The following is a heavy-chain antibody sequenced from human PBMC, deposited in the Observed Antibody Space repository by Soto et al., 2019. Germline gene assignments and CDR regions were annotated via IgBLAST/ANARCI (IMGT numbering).Heavy chain of an antibody. D-gene: IGHD6-19*01. CDR2: ISGSGGST. CDR3: AKDRKSGSGWYWDY. CDR1: GFTFSSFA. J-gene: IGHJ4*02. V-gene: IGHV3-23*01. Sequence: EVQLLESGGGLVQPGGSMRLSCAASGFTFSSFAMRWVRQAPGKGLEWVSGISGSGGSTYYADSVEGRFTISRDNSKNTLYLQMNSLRGEDTAVYYCAKDRKSGSGWYWDYWGQGTLVTVSS.